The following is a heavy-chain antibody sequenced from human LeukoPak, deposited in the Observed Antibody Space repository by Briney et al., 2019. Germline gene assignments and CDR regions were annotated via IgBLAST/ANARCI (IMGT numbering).Heavy chain of an antibody. D-gene: IGHD3-9*01. Sequence: SGTLSLTCDVSGGSISSSNWWSWVRQPPGKGLEWIGEIYHSGSTNYNPSLKSRVTISVDKSKNQFSLKLSSVTAADTAVYYCARFGHDILTGYATTATNRYAFDIWGQGTMVTVSS. CDR1: GGSISSSNW. CDR3: ARFGHDILTGYATTATNRYAFDI. CDR2: IYHSGST. V-gene: IGHV4-4*02. J-gene: IGHJ3*02.